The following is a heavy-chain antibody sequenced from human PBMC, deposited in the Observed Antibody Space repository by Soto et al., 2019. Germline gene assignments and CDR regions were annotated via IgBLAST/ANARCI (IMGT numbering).Heavy chain of an antibody. CDR2: LYDVDGS. CDR1: GLTISGKKY. J-gene: IGHJ3*01. Sequence: DVQLVESGGGWIQTGASLRLSCAAFGLTISGKKYVAWLRQAPGKGLGWVSALYDVDGSFYADSVTGRFTTSSDSSKTTVYLQMNDLRPDDTAVYYYATWHEREHAFDVWGQGTTVTISS. CDR3: ATWHEREHAFDV. D-gene: IGHD1-1*01. V-gene: IGHV3-53*01.